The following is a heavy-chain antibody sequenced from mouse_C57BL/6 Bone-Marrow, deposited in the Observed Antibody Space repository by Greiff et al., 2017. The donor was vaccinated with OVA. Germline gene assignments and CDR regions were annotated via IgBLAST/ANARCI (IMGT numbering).Heavy chain of an antibody. CDR2: ISSGGSYT. CDR1: GFTFSSYC. Sequence: EVMLVESGGDLVKPGGSLKLSCAASGFTFSSYCMSWVRQTPDKRLEWVATISSGGSYTYYPDSVKGRFTISRDNAKNTLYLQMSSLKSEDTAMYYCARHGYLYFDVWGTGTTVTVAS. V-gene: IGHV5-6*01. J-gene: IGHJ1*03. D-gene: IGHD2-2*01. CDR3: ARHGYLYFDV.